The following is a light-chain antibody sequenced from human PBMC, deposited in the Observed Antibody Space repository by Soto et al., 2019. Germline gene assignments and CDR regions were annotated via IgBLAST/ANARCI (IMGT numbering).Light chain of an antibody. CDR2: GAS. V-gene: IGKV3-20*01. J-gene: IGKJ3*01. CDR3: QQYGSSPPDFT. Sequence: EIVLTQSPGTLSLSPGERATLSCRASQSVSSSYLAWYQQKHGQAPRLLIFGASYRATGIPDRFSGSGSGTDFTLTISRLEPEDFAVYYCQQYGSSPPDFTFGPGTKVDIK. CDR1: QSVSSSY.